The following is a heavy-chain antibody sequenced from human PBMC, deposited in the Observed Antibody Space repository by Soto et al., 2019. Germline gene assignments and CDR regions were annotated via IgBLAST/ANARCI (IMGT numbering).Heavy chain of an antibody. CDR2: IYYSGST. D-gene: IGHD4-17*01. Sequence: QVQLQESGPGLVKPSETLSLTCTVSGGSISSYYWSWIRQPPGKGLEWIGYIYYSGSTNYNPSLKSRVTISIDTSKYQFSPRLSAVTAADTAVYYCARRYGDCFDYWGQGTLVTVSS. V-gene: IGHV4-59*08. CDR3: ARRYGDCFDY. CDR1: GGSISSYY. J-gene: IGHJ4*02.